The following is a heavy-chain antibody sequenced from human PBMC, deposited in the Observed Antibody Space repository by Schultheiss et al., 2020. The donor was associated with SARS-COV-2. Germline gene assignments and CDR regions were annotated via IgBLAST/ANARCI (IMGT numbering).Heavy chain of an antibody. J-gene: IGHJ5*02. CDR2: IKSKADGGTA. CDR1: GFTVSDTS. Sequence: ESLKISCAASGFTVSDTSMSWVRQAPGKGLEWVGRIKSKADGGTADYTAPVEGRFTISRDDSKNTLYLQMNSLKTEDTAVYYCARQYSGSLDPWGQGTLVTVSS. CDR3: ARQYSGSLDP. V-gene: IGHV3-15*01. D-gene: IGHD1-26*01.